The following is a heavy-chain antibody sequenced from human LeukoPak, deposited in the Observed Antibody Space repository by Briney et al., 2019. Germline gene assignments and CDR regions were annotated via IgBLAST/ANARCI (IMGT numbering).Heavy chain of an antibody. CDR2: ISAYNGNT. CDR3: ARDHDSGGATEGAFDI. J-gene: IGHJ3*02. V-gene: IGHV1-18*01. Sequence: ASVKVSCKASGYTFTSYGISWVRQAPGQGLEWMGWISAYNGNTNYAQKLQGRVTMTTDTPTSTAYMELRSLRSDDTAVYYCARDHDSGGATEGAFDIWGQGTMVTVSS. D-gene: IGHD1-26*01. CDR1: GYTFTSYG.